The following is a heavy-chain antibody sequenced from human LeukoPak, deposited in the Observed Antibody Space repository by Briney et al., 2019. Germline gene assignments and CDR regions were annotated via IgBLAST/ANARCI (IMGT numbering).Heavy chain of an antibody. CDR2: INHSGST. V-gene: IGHV4-34*01. CDR1: GGSISSYY. Sequence: PSETLSLTCTVSGGSISSYYWSWIRQPPGKGLEWIGEINHSGSTNYNPSLKSRVTISVDTSKNQFSLKLSSVTAADTAVYYCAEGYKSPFDAFDIWGQGTMVTVSS. D-gene: IGHD1-1*01. J-gene: IGHJ3*02. CDR3: AEGYKSPFDAFDI.